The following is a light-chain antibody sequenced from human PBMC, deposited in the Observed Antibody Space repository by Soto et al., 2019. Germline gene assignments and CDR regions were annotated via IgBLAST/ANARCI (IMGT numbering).Light chain of an antibody. CDR2: VAS. CDR3: QQSYSMPYT. Sequence: DIQMTQSPSSLSASIGDRVTITCRASQSITTYLNWYQQKPGKALKLLIYVASGLQRGVPSRFSGSGYGTDFTLTISSLQAEDFVTYYCQQSYSMPYTFGQGTRLEIK. CDR1: QSITTY. J-gene: IGKJ2*01. V-gene: IGKV1-39*01.